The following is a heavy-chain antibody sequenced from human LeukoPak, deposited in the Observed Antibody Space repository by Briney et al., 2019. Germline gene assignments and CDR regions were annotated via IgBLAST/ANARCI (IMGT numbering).Heavy chain of an antibody. V-gene: IGHV3-7*01. CDR3: ARSPDGVDN. D-gene: IGHD3-10*01. CDR1: GFIFSNYW. J-gene: IGHJ4*02. CDR2: IKEDGSEI. Sequence: GGSLRLSCAASGFIFSNYWMTWVRQTPGKGLEFVANIKEDGSEIFYLDSVKGRFTISRDNAKNSEYLQMNSLRAEDTAVYYCARSPDGVDNWGQGTLVTVSS.